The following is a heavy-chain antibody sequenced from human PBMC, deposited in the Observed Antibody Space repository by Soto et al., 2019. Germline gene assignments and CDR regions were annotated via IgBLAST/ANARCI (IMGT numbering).Heavy chain of an antibody. J-gene: IGHJ4*02. V-gene: IGHV3-23*01. D-gene: IGHD2-8*02. CDR2: LTDSGGST. CDR1: GFTFSTYA. Sequence: PGGSLRLSCAASGFTFSTYAMSWVRQAPGKGLEWVSALTDSGGSTYYADSVKGRFTISRDNSKNTLYLQMNSLRAEDTAVYYCAKKSTGNSYFYFDYWGQGALVTVS. CDR3: AKKSTGNSYFYFDY.